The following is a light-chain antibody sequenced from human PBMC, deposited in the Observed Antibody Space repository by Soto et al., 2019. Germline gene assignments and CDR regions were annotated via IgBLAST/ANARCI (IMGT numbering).Light chain of an antibody. CDR2: GAS. J-gene: IGKJ1*01. CDR1: QGIRDY. CDR3: QKYNSAPWT. V-gene: IGKV1-27*01. Sequence: DIQMTQSPSSVSASVGDRVTITCRASQGIRDYLAWYQQIPGKVPKLLIYGASTLHSGVPSRFSGSGSGTEFTLTISSLQPEDVATYYCQKYNSAPWTFGLGTTVEIK.